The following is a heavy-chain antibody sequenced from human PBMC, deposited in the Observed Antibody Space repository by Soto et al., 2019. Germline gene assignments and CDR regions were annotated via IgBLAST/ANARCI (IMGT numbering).Heavy chain of an antibody. CDR3: PRALTFKFHNWFDP. CDR2: IYYTRNT. Sequence: QVQLQESGPGLVKPSETLSLTCTITAASISTYYWSWILKPPGHGLECIGHIYYTRNTNYNPSLKSRVTISVDTSTNRFSLRLRSVSAADTAVYYCPRALTFKFHNWFDPWGQGTLVTVSS. CDR1: AASISTYY. J-gene: IGHJ5*02. V-gene: IGHV4-59*13. D-gene: IGHD7-27*01.